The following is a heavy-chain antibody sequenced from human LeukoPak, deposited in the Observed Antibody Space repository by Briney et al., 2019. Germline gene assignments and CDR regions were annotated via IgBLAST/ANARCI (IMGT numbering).Heavy chain of an antibody. CDR3: ARDHCSSTSCYTLVDY. CDR2: ISSSSSYI. V-gene: IGHV3-21*01. Sequence: SGGSLRLSCAASGFTFSSYSRNWVRQAPGKGLEWVSSISSSSSYIYYADSVKGRFTISRDNAKNSLYLQMNSLRAEDTAVYYCARDHCSSTSCYTLVDYWGQGTLVTVSS. J-gene: IGHJ4*02. D-gene: IGHD2-2*02. CDR1: GFTFSSYS.